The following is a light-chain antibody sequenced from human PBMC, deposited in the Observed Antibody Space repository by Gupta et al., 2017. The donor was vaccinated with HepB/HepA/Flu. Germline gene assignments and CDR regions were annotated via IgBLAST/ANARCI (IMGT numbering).Light chain of an antibody. Sequence: SYELTQPLSVSVPPGPTARITLSGVNLGDIYAGWYQQKPGQSPVLVIYQEIKRSSGTPERFSGSSSGNTAPLTISGNQSIDEAEYYCQAWYRSVVFGRGTKLTVL. CDR1: NLGDIY. CDR3: QAWYRSVV. V-gene: IGLV3-1*01. J-gene: IGLJ2*01. CDR2: QEI.